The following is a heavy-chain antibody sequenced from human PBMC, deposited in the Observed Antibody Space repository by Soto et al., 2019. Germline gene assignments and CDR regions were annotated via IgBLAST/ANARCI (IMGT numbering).Heavy chain of an antibody. V-gene: IGHV4-39*01. J-gene: IGHJ4*02. D-gene: IGHD5-12*01. Sequence: PSETLSLTCTVSGGSISSSSYYWGWIRQPPGKGLEWIGEINHSGSTNYNPSLKSRVTISVDTSKNQFSLKLSSVTAADTAVYYCARLGSGYDFYFDYWGQGTLVTVSS. CDR1: GGSISSSSYY. CDR2: INHSGST. CDR3: ARLGSGYDFYFDY.